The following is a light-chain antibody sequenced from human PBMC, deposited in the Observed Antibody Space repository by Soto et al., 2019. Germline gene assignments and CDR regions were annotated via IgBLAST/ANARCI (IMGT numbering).Light chain of an antibody. J-gene: IGLJ2*01. Sequence: QTVVTQPPSVSGAPGQRVTISCTGTYSNIGADCDVHWYQQLPGTAPKLLIYGNNNRPSGVPDRFSGSKSGTSASLAITGLQAEDEADYYCQSYDTTVSGAVVFGGGTKVTVL. CDR1: YSNIGADCD. CDR3: QSYDTTVSGAVV. CDR2: GNN. V-gene: IGLV1-40*01.